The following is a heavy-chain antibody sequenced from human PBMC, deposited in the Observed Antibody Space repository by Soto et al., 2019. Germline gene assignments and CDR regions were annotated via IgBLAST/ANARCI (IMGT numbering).Heavy chain of an antibody. J-gene: IGHJ3*02. CDR1: GFSLSTSGVG. CDR3: AHIGSVRGVIVPPPDAFDI. CDR2: IYWDDDK. V-gene: IGHV2-5*02. D-gene: IGHD3-16*02. Sequence: QITLKESGPTLVKPTQTLTLTCTFSGFSLSTSGVGVGWIRQPPGKALEWLALIYWDDDKRYSPSLKSRLTINKDTSKQQVVLTMTNMDPVDTATYYCAHIGSVRGVIVPPPDAFDIWGQGTMVTVSS.